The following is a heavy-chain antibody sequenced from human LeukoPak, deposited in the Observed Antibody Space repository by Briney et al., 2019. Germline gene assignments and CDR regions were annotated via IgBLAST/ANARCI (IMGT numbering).Heavy chain of an antibody. CDR3: ARGVEMATITGDWFDP. D-gene: IGHD5-24*01. CDR1: GYTFTSYD. V-gene: IGHV1-8*01. CDR2: MNPNSGNT. J-gene: IGHJ5*02. Sequence: ASVKVSSKASGYTFTSYDINWVRQATGQGLEWMGWMNPNSGNTGYAQKFQGRVTMTRNTSISTAYMELSSLRSEDTAVYYCARGVEMATITGDWFDPWGQGTLVTVSS.